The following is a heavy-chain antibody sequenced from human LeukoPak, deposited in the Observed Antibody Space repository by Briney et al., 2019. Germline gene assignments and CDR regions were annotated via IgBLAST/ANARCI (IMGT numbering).Heavy chain of an antibody. V-gene: IGHV3-23*01. CDR1: GFTFSIYA. Sequence: PGGSLRLSCAASGFTFSIYAMSWVRQAPGEGLEWVLPISGVGGSTYYADSVKGRFTISRDNSKNTLYLQMNSLRAEDTAVYYCAKTLGYCSGGSCYLPAVDYWGQGTLVTVSS. CDR2: ISGVGGST. J-gene: IGHJ4*02. CDR3: AKTLGYCSGGSCYLPAVDY. D-gene: IGHD2-15*01.